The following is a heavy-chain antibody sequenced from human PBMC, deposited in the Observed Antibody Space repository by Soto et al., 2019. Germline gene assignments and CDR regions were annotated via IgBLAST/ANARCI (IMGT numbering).Heavy chain of an antibody. J-gene: IGHJ5*02. D-gene: IGHD3-16*01. V-gene: IGHV4-59*01. CDR2: IYYSGST. CDR1: GGSISSYY. CDR3: LGGRRRGYIWGSPRRENWFDP. Sequence: SETLSLTCTVSGGSISSYYWSWIRQPPGKGLEWIGYIYYSGSTNYNPSLKSRVTISVDTSKNQFSLKLSSVTAADTAVYYCLGGRRRGYIWGSPRRENWFDPWGQGTLVTVSS.